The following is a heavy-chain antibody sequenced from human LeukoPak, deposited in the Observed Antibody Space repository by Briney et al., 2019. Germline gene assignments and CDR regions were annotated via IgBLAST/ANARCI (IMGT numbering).Heavy chain of an antibody. D-gene: IGHD3-22*01. CDR2: IYYSGST. Sequence: PSETLSLTCTFSGDSISSYYWSWIRQPPGKGLEWIGYIYYSGSTNYNPSLKSRVTISVDTSKNQFSLKLSSVTAADTAVYYCARGHSNYYYDSSGYYYYFDYWGQGTLVTVSS. CDR3: ARGHSNYYYDSSGYYYYFDY. J-gene: IGHJ4*02. CDR1: GDSISSYY. V-gene: IGHV4-59*01.